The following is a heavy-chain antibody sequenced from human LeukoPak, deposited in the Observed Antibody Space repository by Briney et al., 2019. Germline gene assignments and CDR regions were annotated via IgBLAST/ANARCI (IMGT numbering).Heavy chain of an antibody. CDR1: GFTFSSYD. J-gene: IGHJ4*02. Sequence: WGSLRLSCAASGFTFSSYDMHWVRQATGKGLEWVSAIGTAGDTYYPGSVKGRFTISRENAKNSLYLQMNSLRAGDTAVYYCARGSYDSSGYPSNFDYWGQGTLVTVSS. CDR2: IGTAGDT. D-gene: IGHD3-22*01. CDR3: ARGSYDSSGYPSNFDY. V-gene: IGHV3-13*01.